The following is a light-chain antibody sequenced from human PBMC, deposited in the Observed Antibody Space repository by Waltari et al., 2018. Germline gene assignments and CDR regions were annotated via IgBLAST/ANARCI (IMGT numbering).Light chain of an antibody. J-gene: IGLJ2*01. CDR3: SSYASSATVI. V-gene: IGLV2-14*03. Sequence: KVPKLVICDVTKRPSGVSNRFSGSKSDNAASLTISGLQPEDEADYYCSSYASSATVIFGGGTKLTVL. CDR2: DVT.